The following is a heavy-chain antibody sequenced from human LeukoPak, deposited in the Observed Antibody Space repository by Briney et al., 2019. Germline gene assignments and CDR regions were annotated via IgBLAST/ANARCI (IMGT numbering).Heavy chain of an antibody. V-gene: IGHV3-7*03. CDR1: GFTFSSYW. CDR3: ARRPRYYGDYPAFDY. Sequence: GGSLRLSCAASGFTFSSYWMSWVRQAPGKGLEWVANIKQDGSEKYYVDSVKGRFTISRDNAKNSLYLKMNSLRAEDTAVYYCARRPRYYGDYPAFDYWGQGTLVTVSS. D-gene: IGHD4-17*01. J-gene: IGHJ4*02. CDR2: IKQDGSEK.